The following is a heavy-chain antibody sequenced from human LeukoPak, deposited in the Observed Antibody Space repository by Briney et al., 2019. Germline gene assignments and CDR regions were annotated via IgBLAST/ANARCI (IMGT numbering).Heavy chain of an antibody. J-gene: IGHJ4*02. Sequence: GGSLRLSCAASGFTFSSYAMSWVRQAPGKGLEWVSSISSSSSYIYYADSVKGRFTISRDNAKNSLYLQMNSLRAEDTAVYYCARADSGSSFGYWGQGTLVTVSS. V-gene: IGHV3-21*01. D-gene: IGHD6-19*01. CDR2: ISSSSSYI. CDR1: GFTFSSYA. CDR3: ARADSGSSFGY.